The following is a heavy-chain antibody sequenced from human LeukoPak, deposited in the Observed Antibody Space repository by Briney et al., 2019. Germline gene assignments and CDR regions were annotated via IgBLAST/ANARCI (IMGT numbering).Heavy chain of an antibody. J-gene: IGHJ6*03. Sequence: KPSETLSLTCTVSGYSISSGYYWGWIRQPPGKGLEWIGSIYHSGSTYYNPSLKSRVTISVDTSKNQFSLKLSSVTAADAAVYYCARGRRGIATGGTFVLGKPSYYSYYMDGWDKGTTVTVSS. CDR3: ARGRRGIATGGTFVLGKPSYYSYYMDG. CDR1: GYSISSGYY. CDR2: IYHSGST. D-gene: IGHD6-13*01. V-gene: IGHV4-38-2*02.